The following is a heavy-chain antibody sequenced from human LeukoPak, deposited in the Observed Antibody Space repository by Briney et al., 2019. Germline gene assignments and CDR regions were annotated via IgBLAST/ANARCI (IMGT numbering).Heavy chain of an antibody. J-gene: IGHJ4*02. Sequence: ASVKVSCKTSGYTFIGYYMHLVRQAPRQGFGWMGWINPKIGGTNYSQKLQGRVTMTTDTSTSTAYMELRSLGSDDTAVYYCARSRGDIAVAHHEVWGQGTLVTVSS. D-gene: IGHD6-19*01. CDR1: GYTFIGYY. CDR3: ARSRGDIAVAHHEV. CDR2: INPKIGGT. V-gene: IGHV1-2*02.